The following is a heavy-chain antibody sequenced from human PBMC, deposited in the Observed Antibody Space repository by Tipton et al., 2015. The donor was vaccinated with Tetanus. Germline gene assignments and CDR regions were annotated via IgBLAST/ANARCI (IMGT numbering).Heavy chain of an antibody. D-gene: IGHD3-3*01. CDR3: ARGLPRESFYLDY. V-gene: IGHV4-34*01. CDR1: GASFSDYY. CDR2: INHSGST. J-gene: IGHJ4*02. Sequence: LRLSCAVYGASFSDYYWSWIRQAPGKGLEWIGEINHSGSTNHNPSLKSRVTLSVDTSKNQFSLKLRSVAAADTAVYYCARGLPRESFYLDYWGQGKQVTVSS.